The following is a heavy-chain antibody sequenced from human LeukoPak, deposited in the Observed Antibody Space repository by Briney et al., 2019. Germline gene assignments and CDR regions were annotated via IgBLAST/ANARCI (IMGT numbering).Heavy chain of an antibody. Sequence: ASVKVSCKASGYTFTRYHMHWVRQAPGQRLEWMGIINPRGGSTRYAQRFQGRLTMTRDTSTSTVYMELSSLRSEDTAVYYCAKSVYAIIAVTEGATKWFDPWGEGTLVTVSS. CDR3: AKSVYAIIAVTEGATKWFDP. CDR2: INPRGGST. CDR1: GYTFTRYH. J-gene: IGHJ5*02. D-gene: IGHD6-19*01. V-gene: IGHV1-46*01.